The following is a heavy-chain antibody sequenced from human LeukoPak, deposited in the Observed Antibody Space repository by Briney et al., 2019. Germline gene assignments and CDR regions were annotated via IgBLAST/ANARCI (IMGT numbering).Heavy chain of an antibody. CDR1: GFTFSSYS. CDR3: ARELPLTVTTDRPFDY. J-gene: IGHJ4*02. Sequence: GGSLRLSCAASGFTFSSYSMNWVRQAPGKGLEWVSYISSSSSTIYYADSVKGRFTISRDNAKNSLYLQMNSLRAEDTAVYYCARELPLTVTTDRPFDYWGQGTLVTVSS. CDR2: ISSSSSTI. D-gene: IGHD4-11*01. V-gene: IGHV3-48*04.